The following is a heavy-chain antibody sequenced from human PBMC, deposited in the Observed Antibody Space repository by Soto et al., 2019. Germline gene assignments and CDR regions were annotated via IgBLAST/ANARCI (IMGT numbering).Heavy chain of an antibody. CDR3: ARSRITRERAFDI. CDR1: GYTFTSYD. J-gene: IGHJ3*02. Sequence: ASVKVSCKASGYTFTSYDINWVRQATGQGLEWMGWMNPNSGNTGYTQKFQGRVTMTRNTSISTAYMELSSLRSEDTAVYYCARSRITRERAFDIWGQGTMVTVSS. D-gene: IGHD3-10*01. V-gene: IGHV1-8*01. CDR2: MNPNSGNT.